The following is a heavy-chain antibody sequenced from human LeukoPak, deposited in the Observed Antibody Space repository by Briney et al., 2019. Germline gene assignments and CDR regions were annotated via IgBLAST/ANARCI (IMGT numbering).Heavy chain of an antibody. D-gene: IGHD2-21*01. V-gene: IGHV1-69*04. CDR1: GYTFTSYA. Sequence: GSSVKVSCKTSGYTFTSYAISWVRQAPGQGLEWMGKIIPNTGNTNYAQKFQGRVTFTTDKSTSTAYMELSSLRSEDTALYYCARTLWLGGNWFYPWEREPGSPSP. CDR3: ARTLWLGGNWFYP. J-gene: IGHJ5*02. CDR2: IIPNTGNT.